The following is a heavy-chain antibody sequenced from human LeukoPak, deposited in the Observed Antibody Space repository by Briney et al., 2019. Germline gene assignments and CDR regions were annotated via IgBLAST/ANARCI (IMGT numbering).Heavy chain of an antibody. CDR1: GYSFTSYW. V-gene: IGHV5-51*01. CDR2: IYPGDSDT. D-gene: IGHD2-2*01. Sequence: GESLKISCKGSGYSFTSYWIGWVRQMPGKGLEWVGIIYPGDSDTRYSPSFQGQVTTSADKSISTAYLQWSSLQASDTAMYYCARGYCSSTSCLRYNWFDPWGQGTLVIVSS. CDR3: ARGYCSSTSCLRYNWFDP. J-gene: IGHJ5*02.